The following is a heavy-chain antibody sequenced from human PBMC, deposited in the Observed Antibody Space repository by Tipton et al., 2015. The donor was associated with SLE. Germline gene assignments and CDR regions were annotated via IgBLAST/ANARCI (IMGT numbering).Heavy chain of an antibody. V-gene: IGHV4-39*07. CDR1: GGSISSSNYY. Sequence: TLSLTRTVSGGSISSSNYYWGWIRQPPGKGLEYIGNMYFSGRTSYNPSLKSRVTISGDTSKNQFSLKLSSVTAADTAVYYCVREDWRIWGIGYWGQGTLVTVSS. CDR2: MYFSGRT. CDR3: VREDWRIWGIGY. J-gene: IGHJ4*02. D-gene: IGHD3-16*01.